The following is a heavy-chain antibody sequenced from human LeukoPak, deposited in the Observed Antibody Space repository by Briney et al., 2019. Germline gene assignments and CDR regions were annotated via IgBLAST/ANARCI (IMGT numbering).Heavy chain of an antibody. Sequence: PSETLSLTCAVYGGSFSGYYWSWIRQPPGKGLEWIGEINHSGSTNYNPSLKSRVTISVDTSKIQFSLKLSSVTAADTAVYYCARAEMANSWDYMDVWGKGTTVTASS. CDR1: GGSFSGYY. CDR2: INHSGST. J-gene: IGHJ6*03. V-gene: IGHV4-34*01. CDR3: ARAEMANSWDYMDV. D-gene: IGHD5-24*01.